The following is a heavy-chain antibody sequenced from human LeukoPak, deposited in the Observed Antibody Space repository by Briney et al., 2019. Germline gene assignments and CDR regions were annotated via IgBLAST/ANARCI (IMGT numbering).Heavy chain of an antibody. Sequence: SETLSLTCTVSGGSISSGGYYWTWIRQRPGKGLGWIGNTYYSGSTYYNPSLKSRVTISLDTSKNQFSLKLSSVTVADTAVYYCARSKGGYCSSTSCARFDYWGKGTLVTVSS. D-gene: IGHD2-2*01. CDR3: ARSKGGYCSSTSCARFDY. CDR1: GGSISSGGYY. V-gene: IGHV4-31*03. J-gene: IGHJ4*02. CDR2: TYYSGST.